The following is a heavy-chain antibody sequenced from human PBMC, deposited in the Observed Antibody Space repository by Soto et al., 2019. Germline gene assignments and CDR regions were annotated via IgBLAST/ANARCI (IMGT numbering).Heavy chain of an antibody. CDR3: ARQLPGDCFDP. J-gene: IGHJ5*02. D-gene: IGHD1-1*01. Sequence: QVHLVQSGTEVRKPGASVKVSCKASGYAFTTYAITWVRQAPGRGLEWMGWISTYNGETNYAQNLQGRGTMTTDTSTTTAYMELRSLRSDDTAVYYCARQLPGDCFDPWGQGTLVTVSS. V-gene: IGHV1-18*01. CDR1: GYAFTTYA. CDR2: ISTYNGET.